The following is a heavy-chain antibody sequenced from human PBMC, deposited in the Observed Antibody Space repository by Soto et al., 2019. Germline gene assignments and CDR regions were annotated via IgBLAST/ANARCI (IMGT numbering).Heavy chain of an antibody. CDR3: ARVVAAAWNGLGGFDS. V-gene: IGHV3-21*01. CDR1: GFTFSTYN. D-gene: IGHD1-1*01. CDR2: ISSGSDYI. J-gene: IGHJ5*01. Sequence: EVQLVESGGGLVKPGGSLRLSCAASGFTFSTYNMNWVRQAPGKGLEWVSCISSGSDYIYYADSVKGRFTISRENAKNSLYLQMNSLRVEDTAVYYCARVVAAAWNGLGGFDSWGQGTLVTVSS.